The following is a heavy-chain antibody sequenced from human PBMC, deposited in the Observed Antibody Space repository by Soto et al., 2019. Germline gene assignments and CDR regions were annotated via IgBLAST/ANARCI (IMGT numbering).Heavy chain of an antibody. CDR2: IIPIFGTA. J-gene: IGHJ3*02. Sequence: VASVKVSCKASGGTFSSYAISWVRQAPGQGLEWMGGIIPIFGTANYAQKFQGRVTITADESTSTAYMELSSLRSEDTAVYYCARVDYGGNSGAGAFDIWGQGTMVTVSS. D-gene: IGHD4-17*01. V-gene: IGHV1-69*13. CDR3: ARVDYGGNSGAGAFDI. CDR1: GGTFSSYA.